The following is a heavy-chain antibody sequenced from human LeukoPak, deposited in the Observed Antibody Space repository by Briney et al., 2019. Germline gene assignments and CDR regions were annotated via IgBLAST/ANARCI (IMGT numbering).Heavy chain of an antibody. CDR2: TRFDGSNK. J-gene: IGHJ4*02. D-gene: IGHD1-26*01. CDR3: AKDIADSGSYLGGDY. V-gene: IGHV3-30*02. CDR1: GFTFSSYG. Sequence: GGSLRLSCAASGFTFSSYGMHWVRQAPGKGLEWVAFTRFDGSNKYYADSVKGRFTISRDNSKNSLYLQMNSLRTEDTALYYCAKDIADSGSYLGGDYWGQGTLVTVSS.